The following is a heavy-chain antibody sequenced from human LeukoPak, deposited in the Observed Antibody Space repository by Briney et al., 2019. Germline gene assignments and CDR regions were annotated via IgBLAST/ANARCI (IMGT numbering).Heavy chain of an antibody. D-gene: IGHD4-17*01. CDR1: GGSISSYY. Sequence: KPSETLSLTCTVSGGSISSYYWSWIRQPPGKGLERIGYIYYSGSTNYNPSLKSRVTISVDTSKNQFSLKLSSVTAADTAVYYCARVPPTVTTVGYYYYSMDVWGQGTTVTVSS. V-gene: IGHV4-59*01. J-gene: IGHJ6*02. CDR3: ARVPPTVTTVGYYYYSMDV. CDR2: IYYSGST.